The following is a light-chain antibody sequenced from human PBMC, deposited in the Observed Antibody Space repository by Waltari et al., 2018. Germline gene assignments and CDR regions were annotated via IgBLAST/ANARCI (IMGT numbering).Light chain of an antibody. V-gene: IGLV2-23*02. CDR1: SSDVGSFDL. CDR2: EVR. CDR3: CSYESPNTWV. J-gene: IGLJ2*01. Sequence: QSALTQPASVSGSPGQSITISCTGTSSDVGSFDLVSWYRHHPGKAPELIIYEVRKRPSGVSNRFSCSYSGNTASLTISGLQAEDEADYYCCSYESPNTWVFGGGTKLTVL.